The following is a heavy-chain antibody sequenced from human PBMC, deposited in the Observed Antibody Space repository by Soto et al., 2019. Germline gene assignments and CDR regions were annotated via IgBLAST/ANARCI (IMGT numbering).Heavy chain of an antibody. CDR2: ISHDRSNE. CDR3: AKDRDLVALGYPFDH. V-gene: IGHV3-30*18. J-gene: IGHJ5*02. Sequence: PGGSLRLSCAASGFTFSTYGMHWVRQAPGKGLEWVAVISHDRSNEYYADSVKGRFTISRDNFKNMVYLQMNSLRPEDTAVYYCAKDRDLVALGYPFDHWGQGTQVTVSS. D-gene: IGHD5-12*01. CDR1: GFTFSTYG.